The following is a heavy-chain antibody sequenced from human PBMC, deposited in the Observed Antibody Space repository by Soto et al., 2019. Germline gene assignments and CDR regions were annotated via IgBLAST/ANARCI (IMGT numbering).Heavy chain of an antibody. V-gene: IGHV3-23*01. CDR2: ISATGGGT. CDR1: GFKFSNYA. Sequence: GGSLSLSCAASGFKFSNYAMSWVRQAPGKGLEWVSLISATGGGTYYADSVKGRFTISRDNSHNTLYLQVHSLAAEDTAVYYCAKDRRAGGNSAFYFDFWGQGAQVTVSS. J-gene: IGHJ4*02. CDR3: AKDRRAGGNSAFYFDF. D-gene: IGHD3-16*01.